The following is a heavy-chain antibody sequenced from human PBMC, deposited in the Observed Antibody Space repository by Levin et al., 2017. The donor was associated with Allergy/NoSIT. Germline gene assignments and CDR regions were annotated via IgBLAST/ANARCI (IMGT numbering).Heavy chain of an antibody. J-gene: IGHJ6*03. Sequence: GESLKISCKGSGYSFSSYWITWVRQMPGKGLEWMGRIYPSDSYTKYSPSFQGHVTISADKSISTAYLQWSSLKASDTAMYYCALLGRSGTYYYYYMDGWGKGTTVTVSS. D-gene: IGHD3-10*01. CDR1: GYSFSSYW. V-gene: IGHV5-10-1*01. CDR2: IYPSDSYT. CDR3: ALLGRSGTYYYYYMDG.